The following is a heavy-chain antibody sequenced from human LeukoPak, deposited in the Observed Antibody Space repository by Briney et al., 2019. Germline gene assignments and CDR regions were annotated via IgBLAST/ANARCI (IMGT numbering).Heavy chain of an antibody. CDR3: ARWIYLGGYDWRLDY. CDR1: GYTFTGYY. V-gene: IGHV1-2*02. D-gene: IGHD5-12*01. Sequence: ASVKVSCKASGYTFTGYYMHWVRQAPGQGLEWMGWINPNSGGTNYAQKFQGRVTMTRDTSISTAYMELSRLRSDDTAVYYCARWIYLGGYDWRLDYWGQGTLVTVSS. CDR2: INPNSGGT. J-gene: IGHJ4*02.